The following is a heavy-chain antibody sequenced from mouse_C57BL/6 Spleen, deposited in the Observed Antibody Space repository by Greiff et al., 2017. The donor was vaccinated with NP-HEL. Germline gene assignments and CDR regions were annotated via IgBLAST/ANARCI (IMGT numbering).Heavy chain of an antibody. Sequence: VKLQESGAELVRPGASVTLSCKASGYTFTDYEMHWVKQTPVHGLEWIGAIDPETGGTAYNQKFKGKAILTADKSSSTAYMELRSLTSEDSAVYYCTRGPSNYPFAYWGQGTLVTVSA. D-gene: IGHD2-5*01. J-gene: IGHJ3*01. CDR3: TRGPSNYPFAY. CDR1: GYTFTDYE. CDR2: IDPETGGT. V-gene: IGHV1-15*01.